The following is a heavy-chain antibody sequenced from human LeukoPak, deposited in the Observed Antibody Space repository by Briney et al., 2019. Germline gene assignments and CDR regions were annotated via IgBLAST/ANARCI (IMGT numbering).Heavy chain of an antibody. D-gene: IGHD2-2*01. V-gene: IGHV4-59*01. CDR3: ARDRPRYCSSTSCYYYYYGMDV. CDR1: GGSISSYY. J-gene: IGHJ6*04. Sequence: SETLSLTCTVSGGSISSYYWSWIRQPPGKGLEWIGYIYYSGSTNYNPSLKSRVTISVDTSKYQFSLKLSSVTAADTAVYYCARDRPRYCSSTSCYYYYYGMDVWGKGTTVTVSS. CDR2: IYYSGST.